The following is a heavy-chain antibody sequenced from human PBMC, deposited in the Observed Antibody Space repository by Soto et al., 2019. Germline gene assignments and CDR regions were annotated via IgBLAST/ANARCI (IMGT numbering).Heavy chain of an antibody. J-gene: IGHJ4*02. CDR1: GFTFSSYG. Sequence: QVQLVESGGGVVQPGRSLRLSCAASGFTFSSYGMHWVRQAPGKGLEWVAVIWYDGSNKYYADSVKGRFTISRDNSKNTLYLQMNSLRAEDTAVYYGARSQEAGHPSVLNFDFDYWGQGTLVTVSS. CDR3: ARSQEAGHPSVLNFDFDY. CDR2: IWYDGSNK. D-gene: IGHD6-19*01. V-gene: IGHV3-33*01.